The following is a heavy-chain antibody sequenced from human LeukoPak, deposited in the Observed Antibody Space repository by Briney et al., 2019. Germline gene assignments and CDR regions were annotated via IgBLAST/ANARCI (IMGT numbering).Heavy chain of an antibody. CDR1: GFTFSNYA. CDR2: ISDSGGST. J-gene: IGHJ3*02. V-gene: IGHV3-23*01. CDR3: AKDSAPLGYCSSTSCYLDAFDI. D-gene: IGHD2-2*01. Sequence: PGGSLRLSCAASGFTFSNYAMTWVRQAPGKGLEWVSTISDSGGSTDYADSVKGRFTISRDNSKNTLYLQMNSLRAEDTAVYYCAKDSAPLGYCSSTSCYLDAFDIWGQGTMVTVSS.